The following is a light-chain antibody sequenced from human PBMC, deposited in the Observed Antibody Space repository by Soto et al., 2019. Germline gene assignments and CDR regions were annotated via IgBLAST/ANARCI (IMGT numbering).Light chain of an antibody. CDR1: SSDVGGYNY. Sequence: QSALTQPVSVSGSPGQSITISCTGTSSDVGGYNYVSWYQQHPGKAPKLMIYEVTKRPSGVSNRFSGSKSGNTASLTISGLQAEDEADYYCCSYAGSSTFVVFGGGTQLTVL. V-gene: IGLV2-23*02. CDR3: CSYAGSSTFVV. CDR2: EVT. J-gene: IGLJ2*01.